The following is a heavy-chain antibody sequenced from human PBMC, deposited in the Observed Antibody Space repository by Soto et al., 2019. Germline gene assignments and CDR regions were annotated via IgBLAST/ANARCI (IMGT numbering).Heavy chain of an antibody. CDR2: IWYDGSNK. CDR3: AKESENYYYDSSGALY. CDR1: GFTFSSYG. D-gene: IGHD3-22*01. Sequence: GGSLRLSCAASGFTFSSYGMHWVRQAPGKGLEWVAVIWYDGSNKYYADSVKGRFTISRDNSKNTLYLQMNSLRAEDTAVYYCAKESENYYYDSSGALYWGQGTLVTVSS. J-gene: IGHJ4*02. V-gene: IGHV3-33*06.